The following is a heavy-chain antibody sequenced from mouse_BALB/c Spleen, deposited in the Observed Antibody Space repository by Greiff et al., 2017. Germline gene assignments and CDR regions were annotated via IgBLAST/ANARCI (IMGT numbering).Heavy chain of an antibody. J-gene: IGHJ4*01. V-gene: IGHV2-3*01. Sequence: VQVVESGPGLVAPSQSLSITCTVSGFSLTSYGVSWVRQPPGKGLEWLGVIWGDGSTNYHSALISRLSISKDNSKSQVFLKLNSLQTDDTATYYCAMIYYDYDESVPYYAMDYWGQGTSVTVSS. CDR1: GFSLTSYG. CDR3: AMIYYDYDESVPYYAMDY. D-gene: IGHD2-4*01. CDR2: IWGDGST.